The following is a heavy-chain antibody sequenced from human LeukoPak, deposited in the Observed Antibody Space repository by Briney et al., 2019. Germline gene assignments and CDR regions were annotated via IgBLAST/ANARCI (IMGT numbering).Heavy chain of an antibody. CDR2: INHSGGT. V-gene: IGHV4-34*01. CDR3: AREPLGGLSGWPFDY. CDR1: GGSFSGYY. Sequence: SETLSLTCAVYGGSFSGYYWSWIRQPPGKGLEWIGEINHSGGTNYNPSLKSRVTISVDTSKNQFSLKLSSVTAADTAVYYCAREPLGGLSGWPFDYWGQGTLVTVSS. D-gene: IGHD6-19*01. J-gene: IGHJ4*02.